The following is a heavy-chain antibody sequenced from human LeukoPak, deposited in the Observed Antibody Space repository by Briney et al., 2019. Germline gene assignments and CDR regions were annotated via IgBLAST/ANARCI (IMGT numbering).Heavy chain of an antibody. CDR3: ARAPGGYDFWSGRQSNFDY. Sequence: ASVKVSCKASGYTFTGYYMHWVRQAPAQGLEWMGRINPNSGGTNYAQKFQGRVTMTRDTSISTAYMELSRLRSDDTAVYYCARAPGGYDFWSGRQSNFDYWGQGTLVTVSS. CDR1: GYTFTGYY. CDR2: INPNSGGT. J-gene: IGHJ4*02. V-gene: IGHV1-2*06. D-gene: IGHD3-3*01.